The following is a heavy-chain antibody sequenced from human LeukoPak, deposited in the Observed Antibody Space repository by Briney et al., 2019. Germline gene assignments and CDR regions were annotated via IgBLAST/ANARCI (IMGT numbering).Heavy chain of an antibody. CDR1: GGSISSYY. V-gene: IGHV4-59*01. D-gene: IGHD4-17*01. CDR3: ARSFYGDYRRDGWFDP. Sequence: PSETLSLTCTASGGSISSYYWSWIRQPPGKGLEWIGYIYYSGSTNYNPSLKSRVTISVDTSKNQFSLKLSSVTAADTAVYYCARSFYGDYRRDGWFDPWGQGTLVTVSS. CDR2: IYYSGST. J-gene: IGHJ5*02.